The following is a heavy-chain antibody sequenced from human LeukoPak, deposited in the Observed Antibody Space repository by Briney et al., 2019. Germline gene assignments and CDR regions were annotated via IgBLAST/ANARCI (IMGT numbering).Heavy chain of an antibody. V-gene: IGHV1-2*02. D-gene: IGHD3-9*01. CDR1: GYTFTDDY. Sequence: ASVKVSCKASGYTFTDDYIHGVPQAPGQGREWVGWINVNSGGTNSTQKSYARVTMTRDTSISTASIELGRRRSRNPPGFSCAVSHHMMTGVNFDFWGQGTLVTVSS. CDR3: AVSHHMMTGVNFDF. J-gene: IGHJ4*02. CDR2: INVNSGGT.